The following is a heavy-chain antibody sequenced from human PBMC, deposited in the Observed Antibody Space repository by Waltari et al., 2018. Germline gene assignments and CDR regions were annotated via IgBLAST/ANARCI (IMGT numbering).Heavy chain of an antibody. CDR2: IYYSGST. CDR3: ARSKAVTHDYYYYGMDV. D-gene: IGHD4-17*01. J-gene: IGHJ6*02. CDR1: GGSISSHY. Sequence: QVQLQESGPGLVKPSETLSLTCTVSGGSISSHYWSWLRQPPGKGLEWIGYIYYSGSTNYNPSLKSRVTISVDTSKNQFSLKLSSVTAADTAVYYCARSKAVTHDYYYYGMDVWGQGTTVTVSS. V-gene: IGHV4-59*11.